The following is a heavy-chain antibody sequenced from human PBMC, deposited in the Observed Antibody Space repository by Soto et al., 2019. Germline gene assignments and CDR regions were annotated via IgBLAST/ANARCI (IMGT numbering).Heavy chain of an antibody. CDR2: ISGSGGSS. Sequence: EGQLLESGGGSVQPGGSLRLSCAASGFTFSSYARNWVRQAPGEGLEWVSGISGSGGSSHYADSVKGRFTISRDNSKNTLYLQMNSLRPADTALYYFAKDSILNRDGCNWGRPYYFDYWGQGTLVTVSS. CDR3: AKDSILNRDGCNWGRPYYFDY. V-gene: IGHV3-23*01. D-gene: IGHD3-16*01. CDR1: GFTFSSYA. J-gene: IGHJ4*02.